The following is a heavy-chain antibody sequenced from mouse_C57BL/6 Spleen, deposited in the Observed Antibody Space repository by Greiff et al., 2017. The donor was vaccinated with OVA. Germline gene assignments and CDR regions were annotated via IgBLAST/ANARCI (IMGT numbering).Heavy chain of an antibody. CDR3: ARWGLGLDY. CDR2: IYPGSGST. V-gene: IGHV1-55*01. CDR1: GYTFTSYW. Sequence: QVQLQQPGAELVKPGASVKMSCKASGYTFTSYWITWVKQRPGQGLEWIGDIYPGSGSTKYNEKFKSKATLTVDTSSSTAYLQLSSLTSEDSAVYYCARWGLGLDYWGQGTTLTVSS. J-gene: IGHJ2*01. D-gene: IGHD4-1*01.